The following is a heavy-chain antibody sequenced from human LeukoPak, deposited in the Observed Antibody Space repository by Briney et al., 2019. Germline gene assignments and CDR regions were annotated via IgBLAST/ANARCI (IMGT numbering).Heavy chain of an antibody. V-gene: IGHV3-49*03. CDR3: TRESRRTVTTSNFDY. Sequence: GGSLRLSCTASGFTFGDYAMSWFRQAPGKGLEWVGFIRSKAYGGTTEYAASVKGRFTISRDDSKSTAYLQMNGLKTEDTAVYYCTRESRRTVTTSNFDYWGQGTLVTVSS. J-gene: IGHJ4*02. CDR1: GFTFGDYA. CDR2: IRSKAYGGTT. D-gene: IGHD4-17*01.